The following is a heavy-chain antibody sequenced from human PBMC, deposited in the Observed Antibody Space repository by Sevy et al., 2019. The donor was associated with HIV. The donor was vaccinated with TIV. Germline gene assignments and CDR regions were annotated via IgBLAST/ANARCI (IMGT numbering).Heavy chain of an antibody. Sequence: GGSLRLSCAASGFTFSDYWMSWVRQSPGKGLEWVATIKQDESEKYYVDSVKGRFAISRDNVKNSVSLQMNGLRVEDTAVYYCAREVGGVTCRPDYFDYWGQGTLVTVSS. V-gene: IGHV3-7*01. CDR1: GFTFSDYW. D-gene: IGHD2-15*01. CDR3: AREVGGVTCRPDYFDY. CDR2: IKQDESEK. J-gene: IGHJ4*02.